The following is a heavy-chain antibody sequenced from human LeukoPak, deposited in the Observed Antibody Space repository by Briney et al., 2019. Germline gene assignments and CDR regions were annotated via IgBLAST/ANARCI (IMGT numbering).Heavy chain of an antibody. V-gene: IGHV4-59*08. CDR3: AGHHPRNTVDF. CDR1: GGSISSYY. D-gene: IGHD2-8*02. Sequence: SETLSLTCTVSGGSISSYYWSWIRQPPGKGLEWIGYIYYSGSTNYDPSLKSRVTISVDTSKNQFSLKLSSVTAADTAVYYCAGHHPRNTVDFWGQGTLVTVSS. J-gene: IGHJ4*02. CDR2: IYYSGST.